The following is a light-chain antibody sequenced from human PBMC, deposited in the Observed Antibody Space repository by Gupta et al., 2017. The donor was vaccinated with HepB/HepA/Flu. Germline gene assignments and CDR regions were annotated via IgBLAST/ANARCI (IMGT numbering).Light chain of an antibody. CDR3: QQYNSYSPVT. Sequence: DIQMTQSPSTLSAYVGDSVTITCRASQSISSWLAWYQQKPGKAPNHLIYKSSSLESGVPSRFSGSGSGTEFTRTISNLQPDDFATYYCQQYNSYSPVTFGQGTRLEIK. CDR1: QSISSW. CDR2: KSS. V-gene: IGKV1-5*03. J-gene: IGKJ5*01.